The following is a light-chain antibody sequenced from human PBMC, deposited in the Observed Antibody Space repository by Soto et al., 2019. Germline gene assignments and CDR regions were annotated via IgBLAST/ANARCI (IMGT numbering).Light chain of an antibody. CDR1: QSVSSSY. V-gene: IGKV3D-20*02. J-gene: IGKJ5*01. Sequence: IVLTQSPGTLSLSPGERATLSCRASQSVSSSYLAWYQQKPGQAPRLLIYGASSRATGIPDRFSGSGSGTDFTLTIRSLEPEDFAVYYCQQRSNWPPITFGQGTRLEIK. CDR2: GAS. CDR3: QQRSNWPPIT.